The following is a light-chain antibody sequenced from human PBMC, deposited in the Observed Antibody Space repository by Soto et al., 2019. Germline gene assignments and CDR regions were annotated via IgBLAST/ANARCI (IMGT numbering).Light chain of an antibody. Sequence: EVVLTQSPATLSVSPGERATLSCRASQSLSSSLAWYQQKPGQAPRLLIYGASTRATGIPARFSGSGFGTEFTLTISSLQSEDFALYYCQQRSNWPGTFGQGRLLEI. CDR3: QQRSNWPGT. CDR2: GAS. J-gene: IGKJ5*01. CDR1: QSLSSS. V-gene: IGKV3-15*01.